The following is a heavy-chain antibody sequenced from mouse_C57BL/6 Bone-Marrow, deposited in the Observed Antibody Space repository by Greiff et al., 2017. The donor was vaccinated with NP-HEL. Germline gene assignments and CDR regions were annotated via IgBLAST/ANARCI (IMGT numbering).Heavy chain of an antibody. D-gene: IGHD2-1*01. J-gene: IGHJ3*01. CDR1: GYTFTSYG. V-gene: IGHV1-81*01. CDR3: ARGEGNWFAY. Sequence: VQLKESGAELARPGASVKLSCKASGYTFTSYGISWVKQRTGQGLEWIGEIYPRSGNTYYNEKFKGKATLTADKSSSTAYMELRSLTSEDSAVYFCARGEGNWFAYWGQGTLVTVSA. CDR2: IYPRSGNT.